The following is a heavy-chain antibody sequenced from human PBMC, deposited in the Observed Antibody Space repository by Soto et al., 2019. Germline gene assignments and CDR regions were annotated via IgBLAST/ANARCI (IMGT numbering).Heavy chain of an antibody. Sequence: QLVETGGGWLQPGTSLTLSCAASGFSVSRNYMTWVRQAPGKGLEWVSFVYSGGATFYADSVKGRFILSRDDSQNTMYLQMNNLRAEDTAVYYCARGPGRLWGRGTLVTVAS. CDR3: ARGPGRL. V-gene: IGHV3-53*02. CDR1: GFSVSRNY. J-gene: IGHJ4*02. CDR2: VYSGGAT. D-gene: IGHD3-10*01.